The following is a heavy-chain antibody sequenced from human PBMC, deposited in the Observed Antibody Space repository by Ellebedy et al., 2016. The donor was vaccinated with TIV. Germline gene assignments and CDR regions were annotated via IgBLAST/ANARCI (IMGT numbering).Heavy chain of an antibody. Sequence: GGSLRLSCAASGFTFSTAWMTWVRQAPGKGLEWVANIKQDGSEKYYVDSVKGRFTISRDNAKNSLYLQMNSLRAEDTAVYYCASWDYSGSYSLLDAFDIWGQGTMVTVSS. J-gene: IGHJ3*02. CDR2: IKQDGSEK. CDR1: GFTFSTAW. D-gene: IGHD1-26*01. V-gene: IGHV3-7*01. CDR3: ASWDYSGSYSLLDAFDI.